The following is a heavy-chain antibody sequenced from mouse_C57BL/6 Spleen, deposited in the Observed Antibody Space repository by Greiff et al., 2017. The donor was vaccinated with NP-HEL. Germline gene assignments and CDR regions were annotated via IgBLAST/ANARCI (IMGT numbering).Heavy chain of an antibody. Sequence: QVTLKESGPGLLQSSQTLSLTCSFSGFSLSTSGMGVSWIRQPSGKGLVWLAHISWDDDKRYHPSLHSRITTSKDTSRNQVFLKITSVDTADTATYYCARSRGYYYAMDYWGQGTSVTVSS. CDR1: GFSLSTSGMG. CDR2: ISWDDDK. J-gene: IGHJ4*01. V-gene: IGHV8-12*01. CDR3: ARSRGYYYAMDY.